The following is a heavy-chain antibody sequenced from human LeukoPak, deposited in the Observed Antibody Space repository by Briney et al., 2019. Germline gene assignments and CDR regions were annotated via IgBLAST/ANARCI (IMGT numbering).Heavy chain of an antibody. CDR2: VYHGGST. V-gene: IGHV4-38-2*01. D-gene: IGHD3-22*01. CDR3: ARMPGNYYYDSSGYFMGIDY. CDR1: GYSINSDYY. J-gene: IGHJ4*02. Sequence: PSETLSLTCAVSGYSINSDYYWGWIRQPPGKGLEWIGSVYHGGSTSYNPSLKSRVTISVDTSKNQFSLKLSSVTAADTAVYYCARMPGNYYYDSSGYFMGIDYWGQGTLVTVSS.